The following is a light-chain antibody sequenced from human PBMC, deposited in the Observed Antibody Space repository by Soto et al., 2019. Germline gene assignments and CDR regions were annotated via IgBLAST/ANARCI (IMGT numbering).Light chain of an antibody. CDR2: KAS. CDR1: QSISSW. J-gene: IGKJ1*01. CDR3: QHYNTYST. Sequence: DIQMTQSHSTLSASVGDRVIITCRASQSISSWLAWYQQKPGKAPKLLIYKASSLESGVPSRFSGSGSGTEFTLTISSLQPDDFATYYCQHYNTYSTFGQGTKVDI. V-gene: IGKV1-5*03.